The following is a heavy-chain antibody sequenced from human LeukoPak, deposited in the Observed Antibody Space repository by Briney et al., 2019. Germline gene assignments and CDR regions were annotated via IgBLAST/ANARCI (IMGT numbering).Heavy chain of an antibody. V-gene: IGHV4-59*08. Sequence: PSETLSLTCTVSGGSISSYYWSWIRQPPGKGLEWIGYIYYSGSTNYNPSLKSRVTISVDTSKNQFSLKLGSVTAADTAVYYCARSSRGAMVTSWDYWGQGTLVTVSS. D-gene: IGHD5-18*01. CDR3: ARSSRGAMVTSWDY. J-gene: IGHJ4*02. CDR1: GGSISSYY. CDR2: IYYSGST.